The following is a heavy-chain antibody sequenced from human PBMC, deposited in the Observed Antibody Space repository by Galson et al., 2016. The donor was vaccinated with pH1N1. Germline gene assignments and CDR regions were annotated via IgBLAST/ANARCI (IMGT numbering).Heavy chain of an antibody. CDR1: GYTFTGYY. J-gene: IGHJ5*02. CDR2: INPNSGVT. CDR3: ARDHLGITMIVVVVGASHCFDP. D-gene: IGHD3-22*01. V-gene: IGHV1-2*02. Sequence: SVKVSCKASGYTFTGYYMHWVRQAPGQGLEWMGWINPNSGVTNYAEKFQGRVTMTRDTSISTAYMELNRLRSEDTAVYYCARDHLGITMIVVVVGASHCFDPWGQGTLVTVSS.